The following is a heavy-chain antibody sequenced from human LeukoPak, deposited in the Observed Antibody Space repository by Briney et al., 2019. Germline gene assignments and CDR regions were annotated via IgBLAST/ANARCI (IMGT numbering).Heavy chain of an antibody. D-gene: IGHD3-22*01. CDR1: GGTFSSYA. J-gene: IGHJ6*03. Sequence: SVKVSCKASGGTFSSYAISWVRQAPGQGLEWMGGIIPIFGTANYAQKFQGRVTITADESTSTAYMELSSLRSEDTAVYYCARVRLEGGYPYYYYYYMDVWGKGTTVTVSS. V-gene: IGHV1-69*01. CDR2: IIPIFGTA. CDR3: ARVRLEGGYPYYYYYYMDV.